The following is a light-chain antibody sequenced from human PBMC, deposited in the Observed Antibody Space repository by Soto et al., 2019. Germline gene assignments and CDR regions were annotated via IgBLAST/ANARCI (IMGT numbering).Light chain of an antibody. J-gene: IGLJ2*01. CDR3: CAYSGGSTPVI. V-gene: IGLV2-23*01. CDR2: EDN. Sequence: QSALTQPASVSGSPGQSITISCTGTSSDVGGYHPVSWYQHHPGRAPELMIYEDNKRPSGVSNRFSGSKSGNTASLTISGLLAEDEDDYYCCAYSGGSTPVIFGGGTKLTVL. CDR1: SSDVGGYHP.